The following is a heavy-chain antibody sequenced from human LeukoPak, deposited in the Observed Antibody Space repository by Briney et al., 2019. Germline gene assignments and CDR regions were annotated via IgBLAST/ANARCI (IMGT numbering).Heavy chain of an antibody. CDR2: VDRSSDST. V-gene: IGHV3-23*01. CDR1: GFTFSSYA. Sequence: GGSLRLSCAASGFTFSSYAMNWVRQAPGRGLEWVSAVDRSSDSTYYAESVEGRFTVSRDNSKSTLFLEMNSLRAEDTAVYYCAKDPPRGDGYQPNFFDSWGQGTLVTVSS. D-gene: IGHD5-24*01. CDR3: AKDPPRGDGYQPNFFDS. J-gene: IGHJ4*02.